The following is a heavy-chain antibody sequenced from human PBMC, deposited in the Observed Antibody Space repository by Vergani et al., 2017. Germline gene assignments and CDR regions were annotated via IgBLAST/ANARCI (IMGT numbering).Heavy chain of an antibody. Sequence: QVQLVQSGAEVKKPGASVKVSCKASGYTFTSYDINWVRQATGQGLEWMGWMNPNSGNTGYAQKFQGRVTMTRNTSISTAYMELSSLRSEDTALYYCAKDRWGAGRADFDYWGQGTLVTVSS. D-gene: IGHD1-26*01. CDR2: MNPNSGNT. CDR1: GYTFTSYD. J-gene: IGHJ4*02. V-gene: IGHV1-8*01. CDR3: AKDRWGAGRADFDY.